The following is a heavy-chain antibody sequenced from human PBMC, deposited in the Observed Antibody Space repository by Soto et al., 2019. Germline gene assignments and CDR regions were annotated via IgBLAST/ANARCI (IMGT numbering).Heavy chain of an antibody. CDR3: ARHQWELQPQYNWFDP. D-gene: IGHD1-26*01. CDR2: IYYSGST. Sequence: PSETLSLTCTVSGGSISSSSYYWGWIRQPPGKGLEWIGSIYYSGSTYYNLSLKSRVTISVDTSKNQFSLKLSSVTAADTAVYYCARHQWELQPQYNWFDPWGQGTLVTVSS. V-gene: IGHV4-39*01. CDR1: GGSISSSSYY. J-gene: IGHJ5*02.